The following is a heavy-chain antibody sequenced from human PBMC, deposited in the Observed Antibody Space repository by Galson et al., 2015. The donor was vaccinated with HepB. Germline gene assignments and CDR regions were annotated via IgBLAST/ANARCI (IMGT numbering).Heavy chain of an antibody. CDR1: GFTFNSYA. CDR3: AKDRQYSPSSVEY. V-gene: IGHV3-23*01. D-gene: IGHD5-12*01. CDR2: ISGGGGST. Sequence: SLRLSCAASGFTFNSYAMSWVRQAPGKGLGWVSTISGGGGSTYYADSVKGRFTISRDNSKNTLNVEMNSLRAEDTAVYYCAKDRQYSPSSVEYWGQGTLVTVSS. J-gene: IGHJ4*02.